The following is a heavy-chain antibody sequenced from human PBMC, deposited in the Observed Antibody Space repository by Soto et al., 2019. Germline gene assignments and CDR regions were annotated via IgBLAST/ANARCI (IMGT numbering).Heavy chain of an antibody. CDR3: ARERSSGAFEI. CDR1: GYTFTSYD. CDR2: MNPNSGNT. Sequence: QVQLVQSGAEVKKPGASVKVSCKTSGYTFTSYDINWVRQATGQGLEWMGWMNPNSGNTAYAQKFQRXVTMTRNTSISTAYMELSSLRSADTAVYYCARERSSGAFEIWGQGTMVTVSS. V-gene: IGHV1-8*01. J-gene: IGHJ3*02. D-gene: IGHD1-26*01.